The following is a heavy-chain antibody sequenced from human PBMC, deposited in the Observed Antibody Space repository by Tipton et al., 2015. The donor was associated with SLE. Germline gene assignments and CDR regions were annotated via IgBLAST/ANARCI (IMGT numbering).Heavy chain of an antibody. Sequence: GSLRLSCAASGFTFSSYVMHWVRRAPGKGLEWIGYIYYSGSTNYNPSLKSRVTISVDTSKNQFSLKLSSVTAADTAVYYCARGAADAFDIWGQGTMVTVSS. CDR1: GFTFSSYV. V-gene: IGHV4-59*01. CDR2: IYYSGST. CDR3: ARGAADAFDI. J-gene: IGHJ3*02. D-gene: IGHD6-13*01.